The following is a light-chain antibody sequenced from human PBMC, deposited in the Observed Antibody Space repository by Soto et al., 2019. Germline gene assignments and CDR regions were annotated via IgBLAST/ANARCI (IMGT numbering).Light chain of an antibody. J-gene: IGLJ2*01. CDR3: SSYAGGFTPVV. V-gene: IGLV2-11*01. CDR2: DGT. Sequence: QSALTQPRSVSGSPGQSVTISCTGTSSGVGGYKYVSWYQQHPVKAPKLMIYDGTKRPSGVPDRFSGSKSANTASLTISGLQTEDEADYYCSSYAGGFTPVVLGGGTKVTVL. CDR1: SSGVGGYKY.